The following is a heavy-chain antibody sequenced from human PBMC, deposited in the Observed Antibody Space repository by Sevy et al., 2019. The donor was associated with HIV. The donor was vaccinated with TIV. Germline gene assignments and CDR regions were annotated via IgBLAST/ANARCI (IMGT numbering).Heavy chain of an antibody. CDR2: IDSGGST. D-gene: IGHD3-22*01. Sequence: GGSLRLSCEASGFTVSGYYMAWVRLAPGKGLEWVSLIDSGGSTYYADSVKGRFTISRDNAKNTLYLQMNPLRAEDTPVYFCARDRYYDASDYYYYYYGMDVWGQGTTVTVSS. J-gene: IGHJ6*02. CDR1: GFTVSGYY. CDR3: ARDRYYDASDYYYYYYGMDV. V-gene: IGHV3-66*01.